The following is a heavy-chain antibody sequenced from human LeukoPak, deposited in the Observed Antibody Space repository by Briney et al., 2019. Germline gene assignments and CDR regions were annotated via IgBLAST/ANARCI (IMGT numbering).Heavy chain of an antibody. CDR2: IIPIFGTA. CDR1: GYTFTSYD. D-gene: IGHD6-13*01. Sequence: GASVKVSCKASGYTFTSYDINWVRQATGQGLEWMGGIIPIFGTANYAQKFQGRVTITADESTSTAYMELSSLRSEDTAVYYCARSNSNHHHTWGQGTLVTVSS. V-gene: IGHV1-69*13. J-gene: IGHJ5*02. CDR3: ARSNSNHHHT.